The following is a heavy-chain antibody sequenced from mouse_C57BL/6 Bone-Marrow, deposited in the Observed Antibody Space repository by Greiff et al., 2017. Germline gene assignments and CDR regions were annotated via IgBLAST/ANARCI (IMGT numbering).Heavy chain of an antibody. V-gene: IGHV1-64*01. CDR1: GYTFTSYW. D-gene: IGHD1-1*01. Sequence: VQLQQPGAELVKPGDSVTLSCKASGYTFTSYWMHWVKQRPGQGLEWIGMIHPNSGSTNYKEKFKSKATLTVDKSSSTAYMQLSSLTSEDSAVYYCARCYYGSSPDWFAYWGQGTMVTVSA. CDR2: IHPNSGST. CDR3: ARCYYGSSPDWFAY. J-gene: IGHJ3*01.